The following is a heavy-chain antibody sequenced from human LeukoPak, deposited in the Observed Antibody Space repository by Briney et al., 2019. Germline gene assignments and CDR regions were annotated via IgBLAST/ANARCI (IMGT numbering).Heavy chain of an antibody. V-gene: IGHV1-24*01. J-gene: IGHJ4*02. CDR1: GYTLTELS. CDR3: ATLYTYGVDY. D-gene: IGHD5-18*01. CDR2: FDPEDGET. Sequence: GVSVKVSCKVSGYTLTELSMHWVRQAPGKGLEWMGGFDPEDGETIYAQKFQGRVTLTEDTSTDTAYMELSSLRSEDTAVYYCATLYTYGVDYWGQGTLVTVSS.